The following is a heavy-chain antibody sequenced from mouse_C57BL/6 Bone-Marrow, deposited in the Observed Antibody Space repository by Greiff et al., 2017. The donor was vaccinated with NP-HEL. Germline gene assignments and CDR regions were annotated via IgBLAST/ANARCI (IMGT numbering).Heavy chain of an antibody. D-gene: IGHD2-1*01. Sequence: EVKLMESGAELVRPGASVKLSCTASGFNIKDDYMHWVKQRPEQGLEWIGWIDPENGDTEYASKFQGKATITADTSSNTAYLQLSSLTSEDTAVYYCTLLWRFAYWGQGTLVTVSA. V-gene: IGHV14-4*01. CDR1: GFNIKDDY. CDR3: TLLWRFAY. J-gene: IGHJ3*01. CDR2: IDPENGDT.